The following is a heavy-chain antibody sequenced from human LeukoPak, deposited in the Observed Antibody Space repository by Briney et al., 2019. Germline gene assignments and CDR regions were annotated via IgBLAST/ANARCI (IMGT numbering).Heavy chain of an antibody. CDR1: GSTFSNAW. Sequence: GGSLRLSCAASGSTFSNAWMSWVRQAPGKGLEWVGRIKSRSDGGTTDYAAPVKGRFTISRDDSKNTLYLEINSLKTEDTAVYYCTTAPAGTDYWGQGTLVTVSS. V-gene: IGHV3-15*01. CDR2: IKSRSDGGTT. CDR3: TTAPAGTDY. J-gene: IGHJ4*02. D-gene: IGHD1-14*01.